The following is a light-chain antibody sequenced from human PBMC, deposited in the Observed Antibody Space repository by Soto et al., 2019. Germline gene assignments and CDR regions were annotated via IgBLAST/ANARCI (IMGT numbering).Light chain of an antibody. J-gene: IGKJ1*01. V-gene: IGKV3-15*01. Sequence: EIVMTQSPVTLSVSPGERVTLSCRASQSVGSSLAWYQQKPGQAPRLLISGASTRATSVPARFSASGSGTEFTLTISSLQSEDVAVYYCQQSNDWPWTFGQGTKV. CDR1: QSVGSS. CDR3: QQSNDWPWT. CDR2: GAS.